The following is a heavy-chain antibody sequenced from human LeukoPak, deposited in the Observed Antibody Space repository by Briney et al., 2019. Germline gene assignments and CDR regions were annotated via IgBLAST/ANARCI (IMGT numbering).Heavy chain of an antibody. CDR3: ARHYSSGWYDKNDYFDY. V-gene: IGHV4-61*02. CDR1: GGSISSGSYY. J-gene: IGHJ4*02. Sequence: PSQTLSLTCTVSGGSISSGSYYWSWIRQPAGKGLEWIGRIYTSGSTNYNPSLKSRVTISVDTSKNQFSLKLGSVTAADTAVYYCARHYSSGWYDKNDYFDYWGQGTLVTVSS. CDR2: IYTSGST. D-gene: IGHD6-19*01.